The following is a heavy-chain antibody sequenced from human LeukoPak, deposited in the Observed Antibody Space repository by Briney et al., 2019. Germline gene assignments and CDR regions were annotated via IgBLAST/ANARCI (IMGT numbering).Heavy chain of an antibody. CDR3: ARHEDMGYFVVGDSPVDAFDI. V-gene: IGHV4-4*07. CDR2: IYTSGST. Sequence: SETLSLTCTVSGGSISSYYWSWIRQPAGKGLEWIGRIYTSGSTNYNPSLKSRVTMSVDTSKNQFSLKLSSVTATDTAMYYCARHEDMGYFVVGDSPVDAFDIWGQGTMVTVSS. CDR1: GGSISSYY. J-gene: IGHJ3*02. D-gene: IGHD2-21*01.